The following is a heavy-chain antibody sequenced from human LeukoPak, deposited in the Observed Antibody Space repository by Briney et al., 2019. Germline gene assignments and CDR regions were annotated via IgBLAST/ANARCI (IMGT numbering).Heavy chain of an antibody. Sequence: TGGSLRPSCAASGFTFSSYAMSWVRQAPGKGLEWVSAISGSGGSTYYADSVKGRFTISRDNAKNSVYLQMSSLRVEDTAVYYCAREFLKYWGLGTLVTVSS. CDR3: AREFLKY. V-gene: IGHV3-23*01. CDR1: GFTFSSYA. CDR2: ISGSGGST. J-gene: IGHJ4*02. D-gene: IGHD3-3*01.